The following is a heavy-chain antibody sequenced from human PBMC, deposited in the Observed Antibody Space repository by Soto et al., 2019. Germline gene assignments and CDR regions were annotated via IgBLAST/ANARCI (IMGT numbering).Heavy chain of an antibody. Sequence: PSETLSLTCTVSGGSISSGGYYWSWIRQHPGKGLEWIGYIYYSGSTYYNPSLKSRVTISVDTSKNQFSLKLSSVTAADTAVYYCARVNPGTIRWFDPWGQGTLVTVSS. J-gene: IGHJ5*02. V-gene: IGHV4-31*03. CDR2: IYYSGST. CDR1: GGSISSGGYY. D-gene: IGHD1-1*01. CDR3: ARVNPGTIRWFDP.